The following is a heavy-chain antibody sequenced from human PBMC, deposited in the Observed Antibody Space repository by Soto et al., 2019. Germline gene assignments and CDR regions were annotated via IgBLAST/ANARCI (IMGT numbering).Heavy chain of an antibody. CDR1: GFTFNSYS. CDR2: ISSSSSYI. J-gene: IGHJ4*02. CDR3: AKLPHYDILTGYLNYFDY. Sequence: GGSLRLSCAASGFTFNSYSMNWVRQAPGKGLEWVSSISSSSSYIYYADSVKGRFTISRDNSKNSLYLHMNSLRAEDTAVYYCAKLPHYDILTGYLNYFDYWGRGTLVTVSS. D-gene: IGHD3-9*01. V-gene: IGHV3-21*04.